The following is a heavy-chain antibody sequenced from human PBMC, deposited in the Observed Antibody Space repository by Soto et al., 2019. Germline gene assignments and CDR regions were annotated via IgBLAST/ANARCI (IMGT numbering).Heavy chain of an antibody. Sequence: EVQLLESGGGLVQPGGSLRLSCAGSGFTFSSFAMSWVRRAPGKGPEWVSVISGSGVHTYYADSVQGRFTISRDNSKNPLYLQVNSLRADDTAMYYYAKDRKQWLANFDSWGQGNLVTVSS. CDR1: GFTFSSFA. D-gene: IGHD6-19*01. CDR2: ISGSGVHT. V-gene: IGHV3-23*01. J-gene: IGHJ4*02. CDR3: AKDRKQWLANFDS.